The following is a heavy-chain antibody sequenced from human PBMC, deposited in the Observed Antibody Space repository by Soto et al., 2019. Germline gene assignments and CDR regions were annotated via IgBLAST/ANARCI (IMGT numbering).Heavy chain of an antibody. D-gene: IGHD4-17*01. CDR3: ARGLTTDHYYYYYGMDV. CDR1: GYTFTSYA. CDR2: INAGNGNT. J-gene: IGHJ6*02. V-gene: IGHV1-3*01. Sequence: QVKLVQSGAEVKKPGASVKVSCKASGYTFTSYAMHWVRQAPGQRLEWMGWINAGNGNTKYSQKFQGRVTITRDTSASTAYMELSSLRSEDTAVYYCARGLTTDHYYYYYGMDVWGQGTTVTVSS.